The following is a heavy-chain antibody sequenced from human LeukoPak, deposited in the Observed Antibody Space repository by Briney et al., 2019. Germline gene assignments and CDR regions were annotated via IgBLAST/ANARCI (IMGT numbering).Heavy chain of an antibody. Sequence: GESLKISCKGSGYSFTSYWIGWVRQMPGKGLEWMGIIYPGDSDTRYSPSFQGQVTISADKSISTAYLQWSSLKASDTAMYYCARGYDRSGYYPNWFDPWGQGTLVTVSS. J-gene: IGHJ5*02. CDR2: IYPGDSDT. V-gene: IGHV5-51*01. CDR1: GYSFTSYW. D-gene: IGHD3-22*01. CDR3: ARGYDRSGYYPNWFDP.